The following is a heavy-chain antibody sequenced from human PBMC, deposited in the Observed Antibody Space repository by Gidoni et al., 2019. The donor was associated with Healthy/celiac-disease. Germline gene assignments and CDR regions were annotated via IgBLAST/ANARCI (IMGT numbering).Heavy chain of an antibody. Sequence: EVQLVESGGGLVKPGGSLRLSCAASGFTFSRYRLNGVRQAPGKGLEWVSSISSSSSYIYYADSVKGRFTISRDNAKNSLYLQMNSLRAEDTAVYYCARWRDFWSARGQPYYHYGMDVWGQGTTVTVSS. CDR3: ARWRDFWSARGQPYYHYGMDV. V-gene: IGHV3-21*01. D-gene: IGHD3-3*01. J-gene: IGHJ6*02. CDR2: ISSSSSYI. CDR1: GFTFSRYR.